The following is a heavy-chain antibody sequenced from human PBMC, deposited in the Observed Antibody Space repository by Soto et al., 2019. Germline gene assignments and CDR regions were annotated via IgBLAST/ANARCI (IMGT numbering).Heavy chain of an antibody. CDR2: ISGSGGST. D-gene: IGHD5-12*01. J-gene: IGHJ6*02. V-gene: IGHV3-23*01. Sequence: GGSLRLSCAASGFTFSSYAMSWVRQAPGKGLEWVSAISGSGGSTYYADSVKGRFTISRDNSKNTLYLQMTSLRSEYTAVYYCASTCRYGYNNSYYYYGMDVWGQGTTVTVSS. CDR3: ASTCRYGYNNSYYYYGMDV. CDR1: GFTFSSYA.